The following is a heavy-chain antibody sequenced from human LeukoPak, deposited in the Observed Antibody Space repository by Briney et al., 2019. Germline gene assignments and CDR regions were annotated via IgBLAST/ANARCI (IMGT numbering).Heavy chain of an antibody. D-gene: IGHD6-6*01. Sequence: PSETLSLTCTVSGGSISSSSYYWGWIRQPPGKGLEWIGSIYYSGSTYYNPSLKSRVTISVDTSKNQFSLKLSSVTAADTAVYYCARVAKQLVRTKAFDIWGQGTMVTVSS. CDR3: ARVAKQLVRTKAFDI. V-gene: IGHV4-39*07. CDR2: IYYSGST. J-gene: IGHJ3*02. CDR1: GGSISSSSYY.